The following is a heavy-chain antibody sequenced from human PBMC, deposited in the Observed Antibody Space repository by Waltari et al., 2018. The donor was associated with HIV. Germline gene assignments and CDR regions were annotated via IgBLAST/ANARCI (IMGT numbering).Heavy chain of an antibody. V-gene: IGHV1-24*01. CDR3: TTEGLYWSGGTCYSRFDP. J-gene: IGHJ5*02. D-gene: IGHD2-15*01. CDR1: GYTLSELS. Sequence: QVPLVQSGAEVKKPGASVKVSCKVSGYTLSELSMHWGRQAPGKGLEWMGGFDPKQGKTIYAQTFQGRVTMTEDAATDTAYMELSSLRSEDTAVYYCTTEGLYWSGGTCYSRFDPWGQGTLVTVSS. CDR2: FDPKQGKT.